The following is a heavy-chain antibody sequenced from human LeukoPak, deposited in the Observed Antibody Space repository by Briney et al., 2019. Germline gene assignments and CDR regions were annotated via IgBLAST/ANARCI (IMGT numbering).Heavy chain of an antibody. CDR1: GAYISADY. Sequence: SETLSLTCAVSGAYISADYWIWIRQPPGKGLEWIGYIYYSGSTNYNPSLKSRVTISVDTSKNQFSLRLSSVTAADTAMYYCARLVPSGFVDSWGQGTLVTVSS. J-gene: IGHJ4*02. V-gene: IGHV4-59*08. CDR2: IYYSGST. CDR3: ARLVPSGFVDS. D-gene: IGHD5-12*01.